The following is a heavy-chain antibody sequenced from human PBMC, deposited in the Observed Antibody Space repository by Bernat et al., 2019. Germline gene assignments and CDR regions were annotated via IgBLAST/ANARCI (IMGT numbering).Heavy chain of an antibody. Sequence: EVQLVESGGGLVKPGGSLRLSCAASGFTFTNAWMNWVRQAPGKGLEWVGRIKSKTDGGTTDYAAPVKGRFTISRDDSQNTLYLQMNTLKTEDTAVYYCCAVFPYDSSRSCGQGTLVTVSS. D-gene: IGHD3-22*01. J-gene: IGHJ4*02. CDR2: IKSKTDGGTT. V-gene: IGHV3-15*07. CDR1: GFTFTNAW. CDR3: CAVFPYDSSRS.